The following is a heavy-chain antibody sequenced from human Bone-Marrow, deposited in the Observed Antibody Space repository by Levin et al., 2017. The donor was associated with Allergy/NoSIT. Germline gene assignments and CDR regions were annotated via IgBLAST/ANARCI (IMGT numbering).Heavy chain of an antibody. CDR2: VKSKSNGGTT. V-gene: IGHV3-15*05. CDR3: STENYYENSGYPRDSDGFDI. D-gene: IGHD3-22*01. CDR1: GFTFSNAW. Sequence: GGSLRLSCAAYGFTFSNAWMNWIRQTPGKGLEWVGRVKSKSNGGTTDYAAPVKGRFTVSRDDSKNMLYLQMNSPRNEDTAVYYCSTENYYENSGYPRDSDGFDIWGQGTMVTVSS. J-gene: IGHJ3*02.